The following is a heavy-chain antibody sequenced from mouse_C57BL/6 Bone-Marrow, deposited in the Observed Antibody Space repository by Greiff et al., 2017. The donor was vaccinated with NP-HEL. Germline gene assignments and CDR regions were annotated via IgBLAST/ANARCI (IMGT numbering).Heavy chain of an antibody. Sequence: VKLVESGAELVKPGASVKISCKASGYAFSSYWMNWVKQRPGKGLEWIGQIYPGDGDTNYNGKFKGKATLTADKSSSTAYMQLSSLTSEDSAVYFCARGGPPYYFDYWGQGTTLTVSS. V-gene: IGHV1-80*01. CDR2: IYPGDGDT. CDR3: ARGGPPYYFDY. J-gene: IGHJ2*01. CDR1: GYAFSSYW.